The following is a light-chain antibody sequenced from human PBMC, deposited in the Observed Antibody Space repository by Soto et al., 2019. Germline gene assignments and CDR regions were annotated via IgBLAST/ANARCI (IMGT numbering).Light chain of an antibody. CDR2: DAS. CDR3: QQRSNCL. CDR1: QRVSSY. Sequence: EIVLTQSPATLSLSPGERATLSCRASQRVSSYLAWYQQKPGQAPRLLIYDASNRATGIPARFSGSGSGTDFTLTISSLEPEDFAVYYCQQRSNCLFGGGTKVEIK. V-gene: IGKV3-11*01. J-gene: IGKJ4*01.